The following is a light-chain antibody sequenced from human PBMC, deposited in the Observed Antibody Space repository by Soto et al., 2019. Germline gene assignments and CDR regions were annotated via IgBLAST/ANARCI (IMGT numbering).Light chain of an antibody. CDR1: QTITNNY. V-gene: IGKV3-20*01. J-gene: IGKJ2*01. Sequence: IVLTQSPGTLSLSPGERATLSCRASQTITNNYLAWYQQKPGQPPRLLIYGASTRATGVPERFSGSGSGTDFTLTIVRLEPEDSAVFYCQHYGYSPYTFGQGSKLEIK. CDR2: GAS. CDR3: QHYGYSPYT.